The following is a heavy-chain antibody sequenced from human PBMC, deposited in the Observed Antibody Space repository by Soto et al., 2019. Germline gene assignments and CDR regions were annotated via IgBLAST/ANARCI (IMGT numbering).Heavy chain of an antibody. CDR3: ARVGGATRATTQEYPDYHGRDV. CDR2: INPSGGST. V-gene: IGHV1-46*02. Sequence: GASVKVSCKASGYTFNSYYMHCVRQAPGQGLEWMGIINPSGGSTSYAQKFQGRVTMTRDTSTSTVYMELSSLRSEDTAVYYCARVGGATRATTQEYPDYHGRDVGAQGTRDPVS. CDR1: GYTFNSYY. D-gene: IGHD4-17*01. J-gene: IGHJ6*02.